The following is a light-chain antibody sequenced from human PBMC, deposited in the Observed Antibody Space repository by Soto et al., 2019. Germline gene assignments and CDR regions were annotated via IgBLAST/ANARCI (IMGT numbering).Light chain of an antibody. Sequence: QSALTQPPSASGSPGRSVTITCTGTSSDVGGYDYVSWFQQHPGKAPKLIIYEVTKRPSGVPDRFSASKSGNTASLTVSGLQAEDEADYYCSSFVAGNNYWVFGGGTKLTV. V-gene: IGLV2-8*01. J-gene: IGLJ3*02. CDR3: SSFVAGNNYWV. CDR1: SSDVGGYDY. CDR2: EVT.